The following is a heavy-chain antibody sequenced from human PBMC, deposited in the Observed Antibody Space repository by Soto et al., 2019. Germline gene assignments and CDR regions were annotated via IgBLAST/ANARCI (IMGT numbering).Heavy chain of an antibody. CDR1: GLSLTTQGAH. J-gene: IGHJ4*02. V-gene: IGHV2-5*01. CDR3: VYRDFGDYFFQV. CDR2: IYWNDNE. D-gene: IGHD4-17*01. Sequence: QITLKESGPTLVKPTQTLTLTCTFSGLSLTTQGAHVGSIRQPPGKALEWLALIYWNDNEAYSPSLKNKLTITKDTPTSQVVLTLATVDPVDTATYYCVYRDFGDYFFQVWGQGILVNVSS.